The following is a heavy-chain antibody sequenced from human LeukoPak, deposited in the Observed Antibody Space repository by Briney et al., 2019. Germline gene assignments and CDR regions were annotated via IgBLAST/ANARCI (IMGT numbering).Heavy chain of an antibody. CDR1: RFTFSGYS. D-gene: IGHD5-24*01. CDR2: ISDDGSTK. V-gene: IGHV3-30*18. Sequence: RGSLRVSSAASRFTFSGYSMHSVRQAPGSGLWWGTVISDDGSTKHYADSVKGRFTISRDNSKNTLYLQMNSLRAEDTAVYYGAKGSVERWLQSQTDYWGQGTLVTVSS. CDR3: AKGSVERWLQSQTDY. J-gene: IGHJ4*02.